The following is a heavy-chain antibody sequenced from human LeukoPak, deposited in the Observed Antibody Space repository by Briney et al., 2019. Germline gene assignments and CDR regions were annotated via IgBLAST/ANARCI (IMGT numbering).Heavy chain of an antibody. CDR2: MNPNSGNT. V-gene: IGHV1-8*01. CDR1: GYTFTSYD. J-gene: IGHJ4*02. CDR3: ARDWVQQQLLLDY. Sequence: ASVKVSCRASGYTFTSYDINWVRQATGQGLEWMGWMNPNSGNTGYAQKFQGRVTMTRNTSINTAYMELSSLRSEDTAVYYCARDWVQQQLLLDYWGQGTLVTVSS. D-gene: IGHD6-13*01.